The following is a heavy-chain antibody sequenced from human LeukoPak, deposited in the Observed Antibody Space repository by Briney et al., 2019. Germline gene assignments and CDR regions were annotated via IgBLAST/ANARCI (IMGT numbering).Heavy chain of an antibody. CDR1: GFTFSSYE. J-gene: IGHJ4*02. V-gene: IGHV3-48*03. CDR3: ARMQQWLPDY. CDR2: IMGIGSTI. D-gene: IGHD6-19*01. Sequence: PGGSLRLSCVPSGFTFSSYEMNWVRQAPGEGLRWVSYIMGIGSTIYYADSVKGRFPIYTNNAKNSLYLKINSLRAEDTAVYYCARMQQWLPDYWGQGTLVTVSS.